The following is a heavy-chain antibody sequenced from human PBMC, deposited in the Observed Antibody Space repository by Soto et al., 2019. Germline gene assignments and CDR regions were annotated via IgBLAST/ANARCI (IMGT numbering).Heavy chain of an antibody. D-gene: IGHD2-15*01. CDR1: DGSISSYY. V-gene: IGHV4-59*08. Sequence: QVQLQESGPGLVKPSETLSLTCTVSDGSISSYYWSWIRQPPGKGLEWIGYIYYSGSTNYNPSLKSRVTISVDTSKNQFSLKLSSVTAADTAVYYCARHRRCSGGSCYYYYYYYMDVWGKGTTVTVSS. CDR3: ARHRRCSGGSCYYYYYYYMDV. CDR2: IYYSGST. J-gene: IGHJ6*03.